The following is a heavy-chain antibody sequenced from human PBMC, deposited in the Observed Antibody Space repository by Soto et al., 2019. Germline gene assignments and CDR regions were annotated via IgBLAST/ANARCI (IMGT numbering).Heavy chain of an antibody. J-gene: IGHJ3*02. V-gene: IGHV5-51*01. CDR2: IYPGDSDT. D-gene: IGHD3-22*01. CDR3: ARLTSMIVVAGSHDAFDI. CDR1: GYSFTSYW. Sequence: PGESLKISCKGSGYSFTSYWIGWVRQMPGKGLEWMGIIYPGDSDTRYSPSFQGQVTISADKSISTAYLQWSSLKASDTAMYYCARLTSMIVVAGSHDAFDIWGQRTMLTVSS.